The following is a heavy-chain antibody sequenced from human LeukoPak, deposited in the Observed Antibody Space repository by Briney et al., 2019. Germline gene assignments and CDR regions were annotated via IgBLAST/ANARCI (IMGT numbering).Heavy chain of an antibody. V-gene: IGHV3-21*01. D-gene: IGHD3-22*01. Sequence: GGSLRLSCAASGFTFSSYSMNWVRQAPGKGLEWVSSISSSSSYIYYADSVKGRFTISRDNAKNSLYLQMNSLRAEDTAVYYCARWSGPLVVITTWGQGTLVTVSS. CDR1: GFTFSSYS. CDR3: ARWSGPLVVITT. J-gene: IGHJ4*02. CDR2: ISSSSSYI.